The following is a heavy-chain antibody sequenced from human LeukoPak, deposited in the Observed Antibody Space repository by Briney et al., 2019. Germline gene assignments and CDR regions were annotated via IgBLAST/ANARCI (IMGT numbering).Heavy chain of an antibody. CDR3: ARRIAVAGNVAFDI. CDR2: IRYDGSNK. J-gene: IGHJ3*02. D-gene: IGHD6-19*01. CDR1: GFTFSTYG. Sequence: SGGSLRLSCAASGFTFSTYGMHWVRQAPGKGLEWVAFIRYDGSNKYYADSVKGRFTISRDNSKNTLYLQMNSLRAEDTAVYYCARRIAVAGNVAFDIWGQGTMVTVSS. V-gene: IGHV3-30*02.